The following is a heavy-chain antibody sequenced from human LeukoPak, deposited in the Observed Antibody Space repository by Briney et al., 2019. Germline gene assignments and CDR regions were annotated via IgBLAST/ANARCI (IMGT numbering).Heavy chain of an antibody. V-gene: IGHV4-61*02. CDR1: GGSISSDYYY. J-gene: IGHJ4*02. CDR2: VRTSGTT. D-gene: IGHD1-26*01. CDR3: ATREHQVQRPPGDY. Sequence: SETLSLTCTVSGGSISSDYYYWTWMRQPAGKVPEWIGRVRTSGTTDFNPSLKSRVSISLDTSKNHFSLKLTSVTAADTAVYYCATREHQVQRPPGDYWGQGTQVTVSS.